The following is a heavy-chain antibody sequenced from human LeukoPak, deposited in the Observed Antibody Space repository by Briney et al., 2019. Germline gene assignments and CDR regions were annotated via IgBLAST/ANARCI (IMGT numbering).Heavy chain of an antibody. CDR3: ARGPLYGSGNYYFDS. CDR2: MYHSGST. J-gene: IGHJ5*01. D-gene: IGHD3-10*01. Sequence: SETLSLTCTVSGGSISSDYWSWIRQPPGKGLEWIGYMYHSGSTNYNPSLKSRVTISVDTSKNQFSLRLSSVTAADTAVYYCARGPLYGSGNYYFDSWGQGTLVTVSS. CDR1: GGSISSDY. V-gene: IGHV4-59*08.